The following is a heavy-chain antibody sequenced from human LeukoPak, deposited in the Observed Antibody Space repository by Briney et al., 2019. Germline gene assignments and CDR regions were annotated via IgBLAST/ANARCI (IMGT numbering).Heavy chain of an antibody. V-gene: IGHV4-34*01. CDR1: GGSFSGYY. D-gene: IGHD3-22*01. J-gene: IGHJ4*02. Sequence: SETLSLTCAVYGGSFSGYYWSWIRQPPGKGLEWIGEINHSGSTNYNPSLKSRVTISVDTSKNQFSLKLSSVTAADTAVYFCATGPPTDYYDSSGFYYVFDYWGRGTLVTVSS. CDR2: INHSGST. CDR3: ATGPPTDYYDSSGFYYVFDY.